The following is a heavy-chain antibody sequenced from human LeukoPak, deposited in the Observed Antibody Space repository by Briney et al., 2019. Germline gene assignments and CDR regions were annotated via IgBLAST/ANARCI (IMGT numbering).Heavy chain of an antibody. CDR3: ARIVSSGWYYYYMDV. V-gene: IGHV4-59*08. Sequence: SETLSLTCTVSGGSITSYYWSWIRQPPGKGLEWIGYIYYSGSTNYNPSLKSRVTISVDTSKNQFSLKLSSVTAADTAVYYCARIVSSGWYYYYMDVWGKGTTVTVSS. CDR2: IYYSGST. CDR1: GGSITSYY. J-gene: IGHJ6*03. D-gene: IGHD6-19*01.